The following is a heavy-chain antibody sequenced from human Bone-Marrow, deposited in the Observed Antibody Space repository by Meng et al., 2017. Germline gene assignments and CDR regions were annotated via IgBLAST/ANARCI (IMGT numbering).Heavy chain of an antibody. J-gene: IGHJ3*01. CDR2: ISGGRSYI. V-gene: IGHV3-21*01. Sequence: GESLKISCEGSGFSFFGYWMHWVRQAPGKGLEWVSSISGGRSYIYYADSMRGRFTISRDNAKNSLYLQMNSLRAEDTAVYYCVRDVPGVNDAFDLWGLGTMVTVSS. CDR3: VRDVPGVNDAFDL. D-gene: IGHD3-10*01. CDR1: GFSFFGYW.